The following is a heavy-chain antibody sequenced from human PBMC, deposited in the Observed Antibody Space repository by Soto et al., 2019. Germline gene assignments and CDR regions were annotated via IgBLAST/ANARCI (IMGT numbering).Heavy chain of an antibody. D-gene: IGHD6-19*01. CDR2: TYYRSKWYN. CDR3: ARVELWLVRGLNYYSYYGMAV. CDR1: GYKFSINIAA. J-gene: IGHJ6*02. V-gene: IGHV6-1*01. Sequence: PSQNLSITCSISGYKFSINIAALTWIRQSPSRGLEWVGSTYYRSKWYNDYAVYVKSRITINPDTSTNQFSLQLNSVTPEDTAVYYCARVELWLVRGLNYYSYYGMAVWGQGPT.